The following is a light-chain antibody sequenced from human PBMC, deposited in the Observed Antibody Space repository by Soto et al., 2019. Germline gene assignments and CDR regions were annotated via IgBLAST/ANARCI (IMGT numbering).Light chain of an antibody. CDR2: KAS. J-gene: IGKJ1*01. Sequence: DIQMTPSPSTLSGSVGDRFTIPCRATQTISSWLEWYQQEAGKAPKLLIYKASILKSGVPSRFRGSGSGTEFTLTISSLQPDDFETYYCQHYNSYSEAFGQGTKVDIK. CDR1: QTISSW. V-gene: IGKV1-5*03. CDR3: QHYNSYSEA.